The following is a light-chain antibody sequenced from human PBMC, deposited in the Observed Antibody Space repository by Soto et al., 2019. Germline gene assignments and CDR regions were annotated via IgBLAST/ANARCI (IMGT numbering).Light chain of an antibody. CDR1: QNINSY. CDR2: AAS. J-gene: IGKJ1*01. CDR3: QQSYTTPVT. Sequence: DIQMTQSPSSLSASVGDRVTITCRASQNINSYLNWYQQRPGKAPKLLIYAASNFQSGVPSRFSGSGSKTDFTLTISSLQPEDFATYYCQQSYTTPVTFGQGTKVDIK. V-gene: IGKV1-39*01.